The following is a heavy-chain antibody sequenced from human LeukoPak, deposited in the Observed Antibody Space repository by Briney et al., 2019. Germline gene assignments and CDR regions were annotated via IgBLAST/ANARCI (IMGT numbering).Heavy chain of an antibody. CDR2: IYSGGST. Sequence: GGSLRLSCAASGFTVSSNYMSWVRQAPGKGLEWVSVIYSGGSTYYADSVKGRFTISRDNSKNTLYLQINSLRAEDTAVYYCARDTGYYGSGSYLIWGQGTLVTVSS. D-gene: IGHD3-10*01. CDR1: GFTVSSNY. CDR3: ARDTGYYGSGSYLI. J-gene: IGHJ4*02. V-gene: IGHV3-66*01.